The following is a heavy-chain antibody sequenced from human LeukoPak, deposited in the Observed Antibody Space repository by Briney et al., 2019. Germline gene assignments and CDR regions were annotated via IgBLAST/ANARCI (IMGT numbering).Heavy chain of an antibody. Sequence: PGGSLRLSCAASGFSFSTADMHWVRQAPGKGLEWVTMVRNDGSDKYYADSVKGRFTISRDNSKNTLYLQMNSLRPEDTAVYYCAKHYYGSGSQKYYFDYWGQGTLVTVSS. CDR2: VRNDGSDK. J-gene: IGHJ4*02. V-gene: IGHV3-30*02. CDR1: GFSFSTAD. D-gene: IGHD3-10*01. CDR3: AKHYYGSGSQKYYFDY.